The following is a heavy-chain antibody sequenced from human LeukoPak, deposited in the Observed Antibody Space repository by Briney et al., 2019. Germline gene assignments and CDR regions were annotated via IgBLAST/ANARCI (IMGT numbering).Heavy chain of an antibody. V-gene: IGHV5-51*01. CDR2: IYPADSDT. D-gene: IGHD3-22*01. CDR3: ARVSSGYYSGLDY. J-gene: IGHJ4*02. CDR1: GYSFTNYW. Sequence: GESLKISCKGSGYSFTNYWIGWVRQMPGKGLEWMGIIYPADSDTRYSPSFQGQVTISADKSISTAYLQWSSLKASDTAMYYCARVSSGYYSGLDYWGQGTLVTVSS.